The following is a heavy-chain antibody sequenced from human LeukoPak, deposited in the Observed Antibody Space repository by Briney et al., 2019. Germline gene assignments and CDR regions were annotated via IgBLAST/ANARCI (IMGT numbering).Heavy chain of an antibody. D-gene: IGHD3-3*01. V-gene: IGHV3-66*02. J-gene: IGHJ4*02. CDR3: ARRYDFWSGYFDY. CDR2: IYRGGST. CDR1: GFTFSGNY. Sequence: GGSLRLSCAASGFTFSGNYMSWVRQAPGKGLEWVSVIYRGGSTYYADSVKGRFTISRDNSKTTLYLQMNSLRAEDTAVYYCARRYDFWSGYFDYWGQGTLVTVSS.